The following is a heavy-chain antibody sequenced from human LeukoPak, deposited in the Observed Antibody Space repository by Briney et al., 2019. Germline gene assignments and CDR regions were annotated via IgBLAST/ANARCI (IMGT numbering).Heavy chain of an antibody. CDR3: ATLRYAAVAGIDLPTDY. V-gene: IGHV1-24*01. CDR2: FDPEDGET. Sequence: ASVKVSCKVSGYTLTELSMHWVRQAPGKGLEWMGGFDPEDGETIYAQKFRGRVTMTEDTSTDTAYMELSSLRSEDTAVYYCATLRYAAVAGIDLPTDYWGQGTLVTVSS. D-gene: IGHD6-19*01. J-gene: IGHJ4*02. CDR1: GYTLTELS.